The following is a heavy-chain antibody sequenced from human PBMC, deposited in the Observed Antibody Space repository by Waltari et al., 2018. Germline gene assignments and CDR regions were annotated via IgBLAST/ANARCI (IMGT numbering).Heavy chain of an antibody. CDR1: GGTFSSYA. D-gene: IGHD3-3*01. Sequence: QVQLVQSGAEVKTPGSSVKVSCKASGGTFSSYAISWGRQAPGQGLEWMGGIIPIFGTANYAQKFQGRVTITADESTSTAYMELSSLRSEDTAVYYCARGARFSWVGYFDYWGQGTLVTVSS. CDR2: IIPIFGTA. J-gene: IGHJ4*02. CDR3: ARGARFSWVGYFDY. V-gene: IGHV1-69*01.